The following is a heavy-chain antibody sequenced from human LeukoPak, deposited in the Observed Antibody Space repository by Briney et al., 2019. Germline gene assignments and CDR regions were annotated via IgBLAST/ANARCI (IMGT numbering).Heavy chain of an antibody. Sequence: SETLSLTCTVSGGSIRSYYWSWIRQPPGKGLEWIGYIYYSGSTNYNPSLKSRVTISVDTPKNQFSLKLSSVTAADTAVYYCSMSNYYYYYMDVWGKGTTVTVSS. CDR3: SMSNYYYYYMDV. CDR1: GGSIRSYY. D-gene: IGHD2/OR15-2a*01. CDR2: IYYSGST. J-gene: IGHJ6*03. V-gene: IGHV4-59*01.